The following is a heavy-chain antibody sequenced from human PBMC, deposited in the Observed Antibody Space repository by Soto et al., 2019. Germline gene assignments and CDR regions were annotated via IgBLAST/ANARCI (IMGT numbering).Heavy chain of an antibody. V-gene: IGHV3-30*18. CDR2: ISYDGSNK. D-gene: IGHD2-2*01. Sequence: QVQLVESGGCVVQPGRSLRLSCAASGFTFSSYGMHWVRQAPGKGLEWVAVISYDGSNKYYADSVKGRFTISRDNSKNTRYLQMNSLRAEETAVYYCAKTIVVVPAAMSPLFDYWGQGTLVTVSS. CDR3: AKTIVVVPAAMSPLFDY. CDR1: GFTFSSYG. J-gene: IGHJ4*02.